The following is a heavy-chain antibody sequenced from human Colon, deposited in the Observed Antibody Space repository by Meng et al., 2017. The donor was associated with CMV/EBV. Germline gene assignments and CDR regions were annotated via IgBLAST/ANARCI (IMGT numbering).Heavy chain of an antibody. Sequence: GESLKISCATSGFTLSSYEMIWVRQPPGKGLEWVANIKEDGSTKLYVDSVKGRFTISRDNSKNSLFLQMNSLRVEDTAVYYCARGPDIGAFWGQGTLVTVSS. D-gene: IGHD5-12*01. CDR3: ARGPDIGAF. V-gene: IGHV3-7*01. CDR1: GFTLSSYE. J-gene: IGHJ4*02. CDR2: IKEDGSTK.